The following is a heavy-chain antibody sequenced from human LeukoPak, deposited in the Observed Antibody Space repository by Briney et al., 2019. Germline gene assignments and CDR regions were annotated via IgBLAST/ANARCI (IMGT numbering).Heavy chain of an antibody. V-gene: IGHV3-30*02. D-gene: IGHD3-10*01. Sequence: QSGGSLRLSCAASGFTFNNYGMHWVRQAPGKGLEWVAFIRYNGNNQYYADSVKGRFTISRDNSKNTLYLQMNSLKGDDTAVYYCARDLVVRGRWSWFDPRGQGTLVTVSS. CDR1: GFTFNNYG. CDR3: ARDLVVRGRWSWFDP. CDR2: IRYNGNNQ. J-gene: IGHJ5*02.